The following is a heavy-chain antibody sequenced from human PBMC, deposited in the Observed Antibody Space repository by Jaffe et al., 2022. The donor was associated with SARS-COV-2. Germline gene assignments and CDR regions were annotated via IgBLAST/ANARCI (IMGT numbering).Heavy chain of an antibody. CDR3: ARGAVASLYYYYGMDV. Sequence: QVQLQESGPGLVKPSETLSLTCTVSGGSISSYYWSWIRQPPGKGLEWIGYIYYSGSTNYNPSLKSRVTISVDTSKNQFSLKLSSVTAADTAVYYCARGAVASLYYYYGMDVWGQGTTVTVSS. CDR2: IYYSGST. V-gene: IGHV4-59*01. J-gene: IGHJ6*02. CDR1: GGSISSYY. D-gene: IGHD5-12*01.